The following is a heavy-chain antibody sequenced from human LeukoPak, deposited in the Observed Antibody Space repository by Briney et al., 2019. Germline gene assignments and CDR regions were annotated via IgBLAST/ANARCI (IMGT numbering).Heavy chain of an antibody. D-gene: IGHD3-10*01. J-gene: IGHJ4*02. V-gene: IGHV3-33*01. Sequence: PGGSLRLSCAASGFTFSSYGVHWVRQAPGKGLEWVAVIWYDGSNKYYADSVKGRFTISRDNSKNTLYLEMNSLRAEDTAVYYCLSLGTNYYGLRWGQGTLVTVSS. CDR3: LSLGTNYYGLR. CDR2: IWYDGSNK. CDR1: GFTFSSYG.